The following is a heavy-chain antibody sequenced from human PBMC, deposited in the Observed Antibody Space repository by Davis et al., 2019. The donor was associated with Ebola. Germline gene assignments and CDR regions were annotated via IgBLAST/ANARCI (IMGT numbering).Heavy chain of an antibody. J-gene: IGHJ6*03. V-gene: IGHV4-61*08. D-gene: IGHD1-26*01. CDR1: SGSVNSNVYS. CDR2: IYNRRTT. Sequence: MPSETLSLTCTVASGSVNSNVYSWNWTPQSPEKGLEWIGFIYNRRTTNYNPSLNSRVTISKDTSRNQFSLELRSVTAADTAVYYCAALFSGSYLAYVDVWGKGTTVTVS. CDR3: AALFSGSYLAYVDV.